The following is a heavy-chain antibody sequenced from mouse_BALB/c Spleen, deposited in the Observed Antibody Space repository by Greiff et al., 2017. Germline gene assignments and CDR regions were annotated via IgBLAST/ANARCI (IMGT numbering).Heavy chain of an antibody. CDR3: ARGYDGGDWYFDV. D-gene: IGHD2-14*01. V-gene: IGHV5-9-1*01. CDR1: GFTFSSYA. CDR2: ISSGGSYT. Sequence: DVMLVESGGGLVKPGGSLKLSCAASGFTFSSYAMSWVRQTPEKRLEWVATISSGGSYTYYPDSVKGRFTISRDNAKNTLYLQMSSLRSEDTAMYYCARGYDGGDWYFDVWGAGTTVTVSS. J-gene: IGHJ1*01.